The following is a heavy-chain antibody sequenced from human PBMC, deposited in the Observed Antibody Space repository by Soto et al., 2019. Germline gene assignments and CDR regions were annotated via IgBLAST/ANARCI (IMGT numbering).Heavy chain of an antibody. J-gene: IGHJ4*02. Sequence: QVQLVESGGGVVQPGRSLRLSCAASGFTFSSYGMHWVRQAPGKGLEWVAVISYDGSNKYYADSVKGRFTISRDHSKNTLYLQMNSLRAEDTAVYYGAKDFSGALDYWGQGTLVTVSS. CDR2: ISYDGSNK. CDR3: AKDFSGALDY. D-gene: IGHD2-15*01. CDR1: GFTFSSYG. V-gene: IGHV3-30*18.